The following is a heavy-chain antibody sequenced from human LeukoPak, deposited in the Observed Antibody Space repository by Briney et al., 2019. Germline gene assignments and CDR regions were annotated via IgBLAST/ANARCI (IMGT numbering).Heavy chain of an antibody. V-gene: IGHV4-59*08. J-gene: IGHJ4*02. CDR3: ARRSDSGSDDGEDYFDY. CDR1: GGSISPYF. CDR2: ISYSGST. Sequence: SETLSLTCTVSGGSISPYFWSWIRQPPGKGLEWIGYISYSGSTNYNPSLKSRVTISVDTSNNQFSLKLTSVTAADTAVYFCARRSDSGSDDGEDYFDYWGQGTLVTVSS. D-gene: IGHD1-26*01.